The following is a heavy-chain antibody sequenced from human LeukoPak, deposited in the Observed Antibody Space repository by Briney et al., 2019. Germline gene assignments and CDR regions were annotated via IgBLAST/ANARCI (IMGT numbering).Heavy chain of an antibody. V-gene: IGHV1-69*04. CDR2: IIPILGIA. D-gene: IGHD3-10*01. CDR1: GGTFSSYA. J-gene: IGHJ4*02. Sequence: SVKVSCKASGGTFSSYAISWVRQAPGQALEWMGRIIPILGIANYAQKFQGRVTITADKSTSTAYMELSSLRSEDTAVYYCASLKMVRGVIMGPMGGNWGQGTLVTVSS. CDR3: ASLKMVRGVIMGPMGGN.